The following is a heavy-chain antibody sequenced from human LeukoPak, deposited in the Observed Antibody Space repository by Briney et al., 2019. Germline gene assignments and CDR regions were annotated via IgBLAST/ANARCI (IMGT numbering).Heavy chain of an antibody. V-gene: IGHV1-46*01. Sequence: ASVKVSCKASGYTFTSYYMHWVRQAPGQGLEWMGIINPSGGSTSYAQKFQGRVTMTRDTSTSTVYMELSSLRSGDTAVYYCARDRLLIYSGYDLADYWGQGTLVTVSS. CDR3: ARDRLLIYSGYDLADY. J-gene: IGHJ4*02. CDR1: GYTFTSYY. CDR2: INPSGGST. D-gene: IGHD5-12*01.